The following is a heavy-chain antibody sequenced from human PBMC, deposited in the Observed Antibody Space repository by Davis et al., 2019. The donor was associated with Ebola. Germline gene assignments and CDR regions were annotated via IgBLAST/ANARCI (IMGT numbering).Heavy chain of an antibody. D-gene: IGHD6-19*01. J-gene: IGHJ6*02. CDR1: GGSISSSSYY. CDR2: IYYSGST. CDR3: ARDEAVAGTSYYYYGMDV. V-gene: IGHV4-39*07. Sequence: PSETLSLTCTVSGGSISSSSYYWGWIRQPPGKGLEWIGSIYYSGSTYYNPSLKSRVTISVDTSKNQFSLKLSSVTAADTAVYYCARDEAVAGTSYYYYGMDVWGQGTTVTVSS.